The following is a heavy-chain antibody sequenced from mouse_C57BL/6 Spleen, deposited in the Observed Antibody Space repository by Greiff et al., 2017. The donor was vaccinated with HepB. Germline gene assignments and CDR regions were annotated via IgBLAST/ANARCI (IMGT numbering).Heavy chain of an antibody. CDR1: GYTFTDYY. D-gene: IGHD2-2*01. CDR3: ARRRGYDGDYYAMDY. CDR2: INPNNGGT. Sequence: VQLKQSGPELVKPGASVKISCKASGYTFTDYYMNWVKQSHGKSLEWIGDINPNNGGTSYNQKFKGKATLTVDKSSSTAYMELRSLTSEDSAVYYCARRRGYDGDYYAMDYWGQGTSVTVSS. J-gene: IGHJ4*01. V-gene: IGHV1-26*01.